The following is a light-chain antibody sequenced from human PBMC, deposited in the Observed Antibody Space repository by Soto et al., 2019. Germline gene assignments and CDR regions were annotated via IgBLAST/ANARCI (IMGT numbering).Light chain of an antibody. CDR3: QQRSNWPPFT. J-gene: IGKJ3*01. Sequence: EIVLTQSPATLSFSPWERATLSFMASQSVSSYLAWYQQKPGQAPRLLIYDASNRATGIPARFSGSGSGTDFTLTISSLEPEDFAVYYCQQRSNWPPFTFGPGTKVDIK. CDR2: DAS. CDR1: QSVSSY. V-gene: IGKV3-11*01.